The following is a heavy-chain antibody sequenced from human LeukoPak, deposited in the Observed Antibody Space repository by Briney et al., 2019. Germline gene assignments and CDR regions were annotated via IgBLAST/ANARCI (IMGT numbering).Heavy chain of an antibody. D-gene: IGHD6-13*01. CDR3: ARGYSSSWYFNWFDP. Sequence: SETLSLTCTVSGYSISSGYFWGWIRQPPGKGLEWIGSIYHSGTTYYNPSPKSRVTISVDTSKNQFSLKLTSVTAADTAVYYCARGYSSSWYFNWFDPWGQGTLVTVSS. CDR1: GYSISSGYF. CDR2: IYHSGTT. J-gene: IGHJ5*02. V-gene: IGHV4-38-2*02.